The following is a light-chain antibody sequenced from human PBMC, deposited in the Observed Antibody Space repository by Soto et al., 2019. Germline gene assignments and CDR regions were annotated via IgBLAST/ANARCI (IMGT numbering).Light chain of an antibody. V-gene: IGKV1-39*01. CDR2: AAS. Sequence: DIQMTQSPASLSASVGDRVTITCRASQSISSCLNLYQQKPGEAPKLLIYAASSLQSLVPTRFSGSGCWTDFTLTISSLQPEDFATYYCHQANSFPLTFGGGTKVDIK. J-gene: IGKJ4*01. CDR3: HQANSFPLT. CDR1: QSISSC.